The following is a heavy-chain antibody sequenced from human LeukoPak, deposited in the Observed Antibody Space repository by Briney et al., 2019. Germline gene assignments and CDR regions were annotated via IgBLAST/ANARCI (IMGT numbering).Heavy chain of an antibody. D-gene: IGHD6-19*01. CDR2: LTGDGGT. J-gene: IGHJ4*02. CDR3: AREGPVAGNFDY. Sequence: GGSLRLSCAASGFTFTNYAMSWVRQAPGKGLEWVSVLTGDGGTYYADSVKGRFTISRDNSKNTLYLEMNSLRAEDTAVYYCAREGPVAGNFDYWGQGTLVTVSS. V-gene: IGHV3-23*01. CDR1: GFTFTNYA.